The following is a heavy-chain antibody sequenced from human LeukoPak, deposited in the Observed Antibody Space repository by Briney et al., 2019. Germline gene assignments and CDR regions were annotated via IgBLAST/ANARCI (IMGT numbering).Heavy chain of an antibody. J-gene: IGHJ1*01. Sequence: GGSLRLSCAASGFTFSSYSMNWVRQAPGKGLEWVSGISWNSGSIGYADSVRGRFTISRDNAKNSLYLQMNSLRAEDTALYYCAKDNRFSAEYFQYWGQGTLVTVSS. V-gene: IGHV3-9*01. CDR1: GFTFSSYS. D-gene: IGHD1-14*01. CDR3: AKDNRFSAEYFQY. CDR2: ISWNSGSI.